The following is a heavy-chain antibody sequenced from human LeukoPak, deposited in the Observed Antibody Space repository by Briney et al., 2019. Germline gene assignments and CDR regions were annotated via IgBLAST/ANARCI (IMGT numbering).Heavy chain of an antibody. V-gene: IGHV1-8*03. Sequence: ASVQVSCKASGYTFTRYDINWVRQATGQGLEWMGWINTKSGMTGHAQKFQGRITITKDTSISTVYMELSSLSSEDTAVYFCARGKYSSGWRGGDWFDPWGQGTMVTVSS. CDR3: ARGKYSSGWRGGDWFDP. CDR2: INTKSGMT. CDR1: GYTFTRYD. D-gene: IGHD6-19*01. J-gene: IGHJ3*01.